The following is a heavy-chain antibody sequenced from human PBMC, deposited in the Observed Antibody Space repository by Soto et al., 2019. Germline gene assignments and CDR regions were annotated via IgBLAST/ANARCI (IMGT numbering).Heavy chain of an antibody. D-gene: IGHD5-18*01. CDR1: GGTFSSYA. CDR3: ARYRGYTVSVLAFDM. CDR2: IIPIFGTA. Sequence: ASVKVSCKASGGTFSSYAISWVRQAPGQGLEWMGGIIPIFGTANYAQKFQGRVTITADESTSTAYMELSSLRSEDTAVYYCARYRGYTVSVLAFDMWGQGTMVTVSS. V-gene: IGHV1-69*13. J-gene: IGHJ3*02.